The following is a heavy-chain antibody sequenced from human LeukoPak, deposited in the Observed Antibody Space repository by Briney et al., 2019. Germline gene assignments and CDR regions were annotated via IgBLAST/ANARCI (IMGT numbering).Heavy chain of an antibody. CDR2: IISICGTA. Sequence: SVKVSCKASGGTFSRYAICWVRQAPGQGLGGMGGIISICGTASYAQKFQGRVTMTRDTSTSTVYMELSSLRSEDTAVYYCARVRSQFARYFDYWGQGTLVTVSS. CDR1: GGTFSRYA. V-gene: IGHV1-69*05. J-gene: IGHJ4*02. D-gene: IGHD3-16*01. CDR3: ARVRSQFARYFDY.